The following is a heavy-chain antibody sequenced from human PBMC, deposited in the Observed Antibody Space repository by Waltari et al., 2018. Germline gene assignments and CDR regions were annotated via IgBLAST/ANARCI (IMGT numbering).Heavy chain of an antibody. Sequence: EVQLVGSGGGLVKPGGSLRLACAASGFTFSSYTMTWVRQAPGKGMEWVSSIMCGSSYIYYADSVKGRFTSSRDNAKNALYLQMNSLRAEDTAVYYCAREWGVMVGTAGYYFDYWGQGTLVTVSS. CDR2: IMCGSSYI. J-gene: IGHJ4*02. V-gene: IGHV3-21*01. D-gene: IGHD2-15*01. CDR1: GFTFSSYT. CDR3: AREWGVMVGTAGYYFDY.